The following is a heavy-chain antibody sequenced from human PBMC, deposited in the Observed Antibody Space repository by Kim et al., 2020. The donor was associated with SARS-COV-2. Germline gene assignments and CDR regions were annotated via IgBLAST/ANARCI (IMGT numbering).Heavy chain of an antibody. CDR3: AKGGGTMVRGVSPYY. Sequence: GGSLRLSCVASGFSFSSYAMSWVRQAPGKGLEWVSALSGSGGSTYYADSVKGRFTISRDNSKDTMYLQMNSLRAEDTAVYYCAKGGGTMVRGVSPYYWGQGTLVTVSS. V-gene: IGHV3-23*01. CDR2: LSGSGGST. D-gene: IGHD3-10*01. J-gene: IGHJ4*02. CDR1: GFSFSSYA.